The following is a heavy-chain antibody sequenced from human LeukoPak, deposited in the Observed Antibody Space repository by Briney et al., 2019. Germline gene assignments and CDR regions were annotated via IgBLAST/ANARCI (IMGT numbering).Heavy chain of an antibody. CDR2: INHSGST. CDR3: ARLKGYSRYNWFDP. CDR1: GGSFRGYY. D-gene: IGHD3-22*01. V-gene: IGHV4-34*01. J-gene: IGHJ5*02. Sequence: SDTLSLTCAVYGGSFRGYYWSWLRQPPGKGLEWIGEINHSGSTNYNPSLKSRVTISVDTSKNQFSLKLSSVTAADTAVYYCARLKGYSRYNWFDPWGQGTLVTVSS.